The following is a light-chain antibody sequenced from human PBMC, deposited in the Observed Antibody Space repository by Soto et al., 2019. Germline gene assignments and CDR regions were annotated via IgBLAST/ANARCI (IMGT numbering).Light chain of an antibody. CDR3: QQLNSYPLT. J-gene: IGKJ4*01. Sequence: DIQLTQAPSFLSASVGDRVTITCRASQGISTYLVWYQQKPGKAPKLLIYAASTLQSGVPSRFSGSGSGTECTPTISSLQPEDFATYDCQQLNSYPLTVGGGTKVEIK. CDR2: AAS. V-gene: IGKV1-9*01. CDR1: QGISTY.